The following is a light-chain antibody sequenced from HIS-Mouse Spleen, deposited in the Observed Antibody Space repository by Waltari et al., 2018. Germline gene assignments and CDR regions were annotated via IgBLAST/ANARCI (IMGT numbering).Light chain of an antibody. CDR2: EDS. CDR1: ALPKKY. J-gene: IGLJ2*01. Sequence: SYELTQPPSVSVSPGQTARITCSGDALPKKYAYWYQQKSGQAPVLVIDEDSKRPSGIPERCCGSSSGTMATLTISGAQVEDEADYYCYSTDSSGNHRVFGGGTKLTVL. CDR3: YSTDSSGNHRV. V-gene: IGLV3-10*01.